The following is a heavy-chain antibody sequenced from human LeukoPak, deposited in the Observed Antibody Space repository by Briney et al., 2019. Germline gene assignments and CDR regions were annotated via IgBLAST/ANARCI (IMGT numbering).Heavy chain of an antibody. CDR3: ARDSLTAEQRYFDL. J-gene: IGHJ2*01. CDR2: IYYSGST. Sequence: PSETLSLTCTVSGGSISSYYWSWIRQPPGKGLEWIGYIYYSGSTNYNPSLKSRVTISVDTSKNQFSLKLSSVTAADTAVYYCARDSLTAEQRYFDLWGRGTLVTVSS. CDR1: GGSISSYY. D-gene: IGHD6-13*01. V-gene: IGHV4-59*01.